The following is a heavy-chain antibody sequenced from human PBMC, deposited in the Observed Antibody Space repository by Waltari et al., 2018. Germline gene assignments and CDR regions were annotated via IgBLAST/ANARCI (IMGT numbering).Heavy chain of an antibody. CDR3: ARDGIAVAIAAFDI. D-gene: IGHD6-19*01. J-gene: IGHJ3*02. CDR2: IYYSGST. V-gene: IGHV4-39*07. CDR1: GGSISSSSYY. Sequence: QLQLQESGPGLVKPSETLSLTCTVSGGSISSSSYYWGWIRQPPGKGLEWIGSIYYSGSTYYNPSLKSRVTISVDTSKNQFSLKLSSVTAADTAVYYCARDGIAVAIAAFDIWGQGTMVTVSS.